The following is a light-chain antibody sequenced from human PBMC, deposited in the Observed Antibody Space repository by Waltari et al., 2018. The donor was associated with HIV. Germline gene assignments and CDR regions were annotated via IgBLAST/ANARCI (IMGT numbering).Light chain of an antibody. J-gene: IGLJ1*01. CDR1: RSNIGTISG. CDR3: QAFDISLGGFYV. V-gene: IGLV1-40*01. CDR2: GAH. Sequence: QSVLTQPPSVSGAPGQRVTISCSGSRSNIGTISGLHWYQQLPGAAPKLLIYGAHNRPSGVPDRFSGSKSGTSASLAITGLQPEDEADYYCQAFDISLGGFYVFGSGTKVTVL.